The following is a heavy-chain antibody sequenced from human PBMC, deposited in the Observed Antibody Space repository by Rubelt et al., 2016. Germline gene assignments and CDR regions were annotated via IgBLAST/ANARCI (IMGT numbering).Heavy chain of an antibody. CDR2: ISAYNGNT. D-gene: IGHD3-10*01. J-gene: IGHJ4*02. Sequence: QVQLVQSGAEVKKPGSSVKVSCKASGYTFTSYGISWVRQAPGQGLEWMGWISAYNGNTNYAQKLQGRGIVNTDTSTSTGYMELGRVRSDDTAVYYCGGGEPADYWGQGTLVTVSS. CDR1: GYTFTSYG. V-gene: IGHV1-18*01. CDR3: GGGEPADY.